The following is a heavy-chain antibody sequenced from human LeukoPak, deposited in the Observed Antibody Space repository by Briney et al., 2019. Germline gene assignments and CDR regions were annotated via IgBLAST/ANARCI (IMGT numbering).Heavy chain of an antibody. V-gene: IGHV3-23*01. Sequence: PGGSLRLSCAASGFTFSSYAMSWVRQATGKGLEWVSAISGSGGSTYYADSVNGRITISRDNSKNTLYLQMNRLRGEDTAVYYCAGLGSCSAYYWGQETLVTVSS. CDR2: ISGSGGST. J-gene: IGHJ4*02. D-gene: IGHD2-15*01. CDR1: GFTFSSYA. CDR3: AGLGSCSAYY.